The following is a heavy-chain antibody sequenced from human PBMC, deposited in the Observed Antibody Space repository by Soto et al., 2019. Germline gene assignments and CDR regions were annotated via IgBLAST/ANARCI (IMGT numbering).Heavy chain of an antibody. CDR2: VRPYNGDT. V-gene: IGHV1-18*04. CDR3: VRRMFYDFWSQYYYFDY. D-gene: IGHD3-3*01. Sequence: ASVQVSCKPSGYVFTSFGISWVRQAPGQGLEWMGWVRPYNGDTKYAEKFQGRVTMTSDTSTTTGYMELRGLRSDDTAVYFCVRRMFYDFWSQYYYFDYWGQGTQVTVSA. J-gene: IGHJ4*02. CDR1: GYVFTSFG.